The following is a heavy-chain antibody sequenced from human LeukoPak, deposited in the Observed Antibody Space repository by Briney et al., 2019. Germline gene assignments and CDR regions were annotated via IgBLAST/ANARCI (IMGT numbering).Heavy chain of an antibody. CDR1: GSSISSSSYY. CDR3: ARLGIAAAGDYYYYYGMDV. J-gene: IGHJ6*02. V-gene: IGHV4-39*01. CDR2: IYYSGST. Sequence: SETLSLTCTVSGSSISSSSYYWGWIRQPPGKGLEWIGSIYYSGSTYYNPSLKSRVTISVDTSENQFSLKLSSVTAADTAVYYCARLGIAAAGDYYYYYGMDVWGQGTTVTVSS. D-gene: IGHD6-13*01.